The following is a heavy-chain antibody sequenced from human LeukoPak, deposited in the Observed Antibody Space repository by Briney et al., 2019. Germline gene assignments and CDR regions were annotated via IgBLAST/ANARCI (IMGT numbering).Heavy chain of an antibody. CDR3: ARGRPGEQHIVVVTAIQYTWFDP. D-gene: IGHD2-21*02. CDR1: GGSFSGYY. CDR2: INHSGST. Sequence: SETLSLTCAVYGGSFSGYYWSWIRQPPGKGLEWIGEINHSGSTNYNPSLKSRVTISVDTSKNQFSLKLSSVTAEDTAVYYCARGRPGEQHIVVVTAIQYTWFDPWGQGTLVTVSS. J-gene: IGHJ5*02. V-gene: IGHV4-34*01.